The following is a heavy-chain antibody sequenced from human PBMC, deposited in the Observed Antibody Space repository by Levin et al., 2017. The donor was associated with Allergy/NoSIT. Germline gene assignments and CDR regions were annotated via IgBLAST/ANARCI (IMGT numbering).Heavy chain of an antibody. J-gene: IGHJ4*02. CDR3: AKGGSGWLDRY. V-gene: IGHV3-23*01. Sequence: ETLSLTCAASGFTFSSYAMSWVRQAPGKGLEWVSAISGSGGSTYYADSVKGRFTISRDNSKNTLYLQMNSLRAEDTAVYYCAKGGSGWLDRYWGQGTLVTVSS. CDR1: GFTFSSYA. CDR2: ISGSGGST. D-gene: IGHD3-10*01.